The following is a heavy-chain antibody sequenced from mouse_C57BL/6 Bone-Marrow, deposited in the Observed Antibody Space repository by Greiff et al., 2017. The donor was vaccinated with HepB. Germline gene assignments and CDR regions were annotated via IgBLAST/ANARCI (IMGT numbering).Heavy chain of an antibody. V-gene: IGHV1-81*01. Sequence: QVQLKQSGAELARPGASVKLSCKASGYTFPSYGISWVKQRTGQGLEWIGEIYPRSGNTYYNEKFKGKATLTADKSSSTAYMELRSLTSEDSAVYFCARGGRLRQYFDYWGQGTTLTVSS. CDR2: IYPRSGNT. D-gene: IGHD2-4*01. CDR1: GYTFPSYG. J-gene: IGHJ2*01. CDR3: ARGGRLRQYFDY.